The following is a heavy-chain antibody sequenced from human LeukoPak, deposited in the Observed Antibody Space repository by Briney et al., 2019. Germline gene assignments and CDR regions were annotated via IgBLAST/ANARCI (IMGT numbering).Heavy chain of an antibody. D-gene: IGHD2-2*01. Sequence: GGSLRLSCAASGFTFSSYSMNWVRQAPGKGLEWVSSISSSSSYIYYADSVRGRFTISRDNAKNSLYLQMNSLRAEDTAVYYCASNYCSSTSCYFDYWGQGTLVTVSS. CDR2: ISSSSSYI. J-gene: IGHJ4*02. CDR3: ASNYCSSTSCYFDY. V-gene: IGHV3-21*01. CDR1: GFTFSSYS.